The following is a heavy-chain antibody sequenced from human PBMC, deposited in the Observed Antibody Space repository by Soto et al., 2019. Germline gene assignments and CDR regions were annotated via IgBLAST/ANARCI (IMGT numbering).Heavy chain of an antibody. D-gene: IGHD2-15*01. Sequence: EVQLVESGGGLVKPGGSLTLSCAASGFAFRSYNMNWVRQAPGKGLEWVASISSGSSNIYYAASVKGRFTISRDNAKNSLFLQMASLRAEDSAVYSCASATEVVATFDFWGQGTLVTVSS. V-gene: IGHV3-21*01. CDR1: GFAFRSYN. CDR3: ASATEVVATFDF. J-gene: IGHJ4*02. CDR2: ISSGSSNI.